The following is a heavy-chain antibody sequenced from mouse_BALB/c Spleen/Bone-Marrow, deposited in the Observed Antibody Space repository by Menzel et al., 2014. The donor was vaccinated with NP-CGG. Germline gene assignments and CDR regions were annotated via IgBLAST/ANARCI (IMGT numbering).Heavy chain of an antibody. CDR2: INPYNDNT. D-gene: IGHD2-2*01. V-gene: IGHV1-14*01. Sequence: EVQGVESGPELVKPRASVKMSCKASGYTFTSYVMHWVKQKPGQGLEWIGNINPYNDNTKYNEKFKGKATLTSDKSSSTAYMELSSLTSEDSAVYYCARSLYGYDWYFDVWGAGTTVTVSS. J-gene: IGHJ1*01. CDR1: GYTFTSYV. CDR3: ARSLYGYDWYFDV.